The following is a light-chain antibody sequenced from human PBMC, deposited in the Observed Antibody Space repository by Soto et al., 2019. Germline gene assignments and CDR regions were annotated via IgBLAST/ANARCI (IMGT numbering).Light chain of an antibody. V-gene: IGKV1-39*01. CDR2: STS. J-gene: IGKJ1*01. Sequence: DIQMTQSPSSLSASVGDRVTITCRASHNITSHLHWYQQKPGKAPNLLIYSTSRLQSGVPSRFSGSGSGTDFTLTITSLQPEDFATDYCQQSDSVPRTFGQGTKVEIK. CDR3: QQSDSVPRT. CDR1: HNITSH.